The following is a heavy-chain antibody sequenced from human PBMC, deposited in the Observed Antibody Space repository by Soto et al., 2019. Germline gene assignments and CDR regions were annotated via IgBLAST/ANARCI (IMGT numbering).Heavy chain of an antibody. CDR2: ISGSGGST. J-gene: IGHJ4*02. D-gene: IGHD6-13*01. CDR1: GFTFSSYA. Sequence: QPGGSLRLSCAASGFTFSSYAMSWVRQAPGKGLEWVSAISGSGGSTYYADSVKGRFTISRDNSKNTLYLQMNSLRAEDTAVYYCAKDIAAAGMINLAHDYWGQGTLVTVSS. V-gene: IGHV3-23*01. CDR3: AKDIAAAGMINLAHDY.